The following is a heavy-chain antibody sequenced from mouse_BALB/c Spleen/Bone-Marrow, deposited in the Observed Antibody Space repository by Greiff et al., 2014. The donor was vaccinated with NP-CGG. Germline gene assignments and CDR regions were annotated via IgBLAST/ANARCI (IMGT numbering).Heavy chain of an antibody. CDR2: INSGGSYT. CDR3: TRRGRYDERTAMDY. J-gene: IGHJ4*01. V-gene: IGHV5-6*02. CDR1: GFTFSTYG. Sequence: DVKLVESGGDLVKPGGSLKLSCAASGFTFSTYGMSWVRQTPDKRLEWVATINSGGSYTYYPDSVMGRFTISRDNAKNTLYLQMTSLKSEDTAMYYCTRRGRYDERTAMDYWGHGTSVTVSS. D-gene: IGHD2-14*01.